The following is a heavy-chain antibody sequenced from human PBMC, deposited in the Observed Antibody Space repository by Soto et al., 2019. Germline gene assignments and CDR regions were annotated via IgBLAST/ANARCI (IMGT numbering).Heavy chain of an antibody. D-gene: IGHD6-13*01. J-gene: IGHJ6*02. CDR1: GFTFSSYG. CDR3: ARVGSSPPDYYYYGMDV. CDR2: IWYDGSNK. V-gene: IGHV3-33*01. Sequence: PGGSLRLSCAASGFTFSSYGMHWVRQAPGKGLEWVAVIWYDGSNKYYADSVKGRFTISRDNSKNTLYLQMNSLRAEDTAVYYCARVGSSPPDYYYYGMDVWGQGTTVTVSS.